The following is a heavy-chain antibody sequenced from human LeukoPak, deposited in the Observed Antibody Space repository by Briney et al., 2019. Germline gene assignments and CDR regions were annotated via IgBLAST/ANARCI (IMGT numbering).Heavy chain of an antibody. CDR1: GGTFSSYA. D-gene: IGHD1-26*01. J-gene: IGHJ4*02. Sequence: ASVKVSCKASGGTFSSYAISWVRQAPGQGLEWMGRIIPIFGTANYAQKFQSRVTITTDESTSTAYMELSSLRSEDTAVYYCARAEWELPSLFDYWGQGTLVTVSS. CDR2: IIPIFGTA. V-gene: IGHV1-69*05. CDR3: ARAEWELPSLFDY.